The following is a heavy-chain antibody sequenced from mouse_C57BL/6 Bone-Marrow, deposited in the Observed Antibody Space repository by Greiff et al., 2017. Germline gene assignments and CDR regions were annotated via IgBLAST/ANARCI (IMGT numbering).Heavy chain of an antibody. J-gene: IGHJ2*01. D-gene: IGHD5-5*01. CDR2: NYPGDGDT. CDR3: ARFLTTYYYFDY. V-gene: IGHV1-82*01. Sequence: QVQLQQSGPELVKPGASVQISCKASGYAFSSSWLNWVKQRPGKGLEWIGRNYPGDGDTNYNGKFKGKGTLTSDKSSSTAYMHLSSLTSEDSAVYFCARFLTTYYYFDYWGQGTTLTVSS. CDR1: GYAFSSSW.